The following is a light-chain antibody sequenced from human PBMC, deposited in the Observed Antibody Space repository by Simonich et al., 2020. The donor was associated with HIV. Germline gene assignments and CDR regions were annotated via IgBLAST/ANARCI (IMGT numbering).Light chain of an antibody. CDR2: KDS. CDR3: QSPDSSITYPVL. J-gene: IGLJ2*01. CDR1: ALPKQY. Sequence: SYELTQPPSVSVSLGQTARITCSGAALPKQYAYWYKQKPGQAPVLLIYKDSERPSGIPERFSGSTSGTTVTLTIRGVQAEDEADYYCQSPDSSITYPVLFGGGTKLTVL. V-gene: IGLV3-25*03.